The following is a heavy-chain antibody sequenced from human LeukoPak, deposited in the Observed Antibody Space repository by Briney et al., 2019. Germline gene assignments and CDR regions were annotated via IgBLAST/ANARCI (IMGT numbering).Heavy chain of an antibody. CDR2: ISGSGGST. Sequence: GGSLRLSCAASGFTFSSYAMSWVRQAPGKGLEWVSAISGSGGSTYYADSVKGRFTISRDNSKNTLYLQMNSLRAEDTAVYYCAKDPFAVWYNWNDGFAYWGREPWSPSPQ. CDR1: GFTFSSYA. D-gene: IGHD1-1*01. J-gene: IGHJ4*02. V-gene: IGHV3-23*01. CDR3: AKDPFAVWYNWNDGFAY.